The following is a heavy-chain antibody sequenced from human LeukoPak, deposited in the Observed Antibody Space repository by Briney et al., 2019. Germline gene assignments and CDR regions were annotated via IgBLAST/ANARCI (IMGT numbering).Heavy chain of an antibody. Sequence: SETLSLTCTVSGGSISSFYWSWNRQSPGKGLEWIGYISYSGSTKYNPSLKSRATMSADTSKSQLSLRLNSVTAADTAVYFCAQQVVGTSDTFDVWGQGTLVTVSS. D-gene: IGHD2-15*01. CDR3: AQQVVGTSDTFDV. CDR2: ISYSGST. V-gene: IGHV4-59*01. J-gene: IGHJ3*01. CDR1: GGSISSFY.